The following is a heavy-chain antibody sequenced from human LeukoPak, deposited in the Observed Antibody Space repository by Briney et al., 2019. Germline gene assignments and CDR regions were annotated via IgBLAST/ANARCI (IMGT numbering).Heavy chain of an antibody. J-gene: IGHJ4*02. CDR1: GYTFTSYG. CDR3: ARASRRSAANDY. D-gene: IGHD5-18*01. CDR2: INPNSGGT. V-gene: IGHV1-2*02. Sequence: ASVKVSCKASGYTFTSYGISWVRQAPGQGLEWMGWINPNSGGTNYAQKFQGRVTMTRDTSISTAYMELSRLRSDDTAVYYCARASRRSAANDYWGQGTLVTVSS.